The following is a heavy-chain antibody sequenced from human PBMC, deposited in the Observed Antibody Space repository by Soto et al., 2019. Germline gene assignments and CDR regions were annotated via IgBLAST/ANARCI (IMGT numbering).Heavy chain of an antibody. V-gene: IGHV3-33*01. CDR1: GFTFSSYG. CDR2: IWYDGSNK. D-gene: IGHD3-9*01. J-gene: IGHJ6*02. Sequence: QVQLVESGGGVVQPGRSLRLSCAASGFTFSSYGMHWVRQAPGKGLEWVAVIWYDGSNKYYADSVKGRFTISRDNSKNTLYLQMNSLRSEATAVYYCAREPYYDISLHGAGYYGMDVWGQGTTVTVSS. CDR3: AREPYYDISLHGAGYYGMDV.